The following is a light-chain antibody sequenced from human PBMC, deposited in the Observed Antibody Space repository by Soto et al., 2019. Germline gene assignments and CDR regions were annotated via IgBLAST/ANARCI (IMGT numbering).Light chain of an antibody. V-gene: IGKV1-5*03. CDR2: KAS. CDR1: QTVRSY. J-gene: IGKJ1*01. CDR3: QQYSSLWT. Sequence: DIQLTQSPSTLSSSVGDIVTISCRASQTVRSYLAWYQQKPGKAPKLLIYKASTLESGVQSRFSGSGSGTELTLTIRSLQPDDFATYYCQQYSSLWTFGPGTKVDI.